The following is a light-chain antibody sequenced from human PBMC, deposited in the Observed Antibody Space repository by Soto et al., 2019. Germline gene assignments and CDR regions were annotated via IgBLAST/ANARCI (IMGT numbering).Light chain of an antibody. CDR1: QNIKKF. Sequence: DIHMTQSPSSLSASVGDRVSITCRASQNIKKFLNWYQQRPGKAPSALIHATSTLQNGVSSRFSGSGSDTDFTLTITDLQPEDFATYFCQQSYTSPLTSGGGTKVDIK. CDR2: ATS. V-gene: IGKV1-39*01. J-gene: IGKJ4*01. CDR3: QQSYTSPLT.